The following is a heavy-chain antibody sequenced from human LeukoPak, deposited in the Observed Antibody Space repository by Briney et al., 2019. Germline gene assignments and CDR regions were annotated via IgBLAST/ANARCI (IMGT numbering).Heavy chain of an antibody. CDR3: VREGFYFFDF. CDR1: GFTFSSYW. V-gene: IGHV3-7*01. CDR2: IKQDGSET. J-gene: IGHJ4*01. Sequence: GGSLRLSCAASGFTFSSYWMSWVRQVPGKGLEWVANIKQDGSETTYADSVRGRFTIFRDNAKDSVYLQMNSLRAEDSATYYCVREGFYFFDFWGQGTLVTVSS.